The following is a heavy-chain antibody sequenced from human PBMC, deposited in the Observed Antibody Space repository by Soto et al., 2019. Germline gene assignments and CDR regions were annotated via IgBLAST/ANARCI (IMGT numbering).Heavy chain of an antibody. V-gene: IGHV4-34*01. CDR1: GGSFSGYY. Sequence: QVQLQQWGAGLLKPSETLSLTCAVYGGSFSGYYWSWIRQPPGKGLEWIGEINHSGSTNYNPSLKSRVSIAVDTSKNHFSMKRSSVTAADTAVYYCARNYGSGSYRTIDYWGQGTLVTVSS. D-gene: IGHD3-10*01. CDR2: INHSGST. CDR3: ARNYGSGSYRTIDY. J-gene: IGHJ4*02.